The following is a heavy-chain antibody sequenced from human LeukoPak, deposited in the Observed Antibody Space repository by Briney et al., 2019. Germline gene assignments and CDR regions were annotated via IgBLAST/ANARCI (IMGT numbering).Heavy chain of an antibody. CDR2: IYTSGST. J-gene: IGHJ6*02. V-gene: IGHV4-4*07. D-gene: IGHD3-3*01. Sequence: SETLSLTCTVSGGSISSYYWSWIRQPAGKGLEWIGRIYTSGSTNYNPSLRSRVTMSVDTSKNQFSLKLSSVTAADTAVYYCARAVITIFGVAEGMDVWGQGTTVTVSS. CDR1: GGSISSYY. CDR3: ARAVITIFGVAEGMDV.